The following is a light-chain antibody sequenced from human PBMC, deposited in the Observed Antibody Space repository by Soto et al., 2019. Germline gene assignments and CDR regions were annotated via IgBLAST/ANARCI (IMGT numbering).Light chain of an antibody. V-gene: IGKV3-15*01. J-gene: IGKJ4*01. CDR1: QSLRSN. CDR2: GAS. Sequence: IVMSHFAATLSVSPGERATLSCRASQSLRSNIAWYQQKPGQAPRLLIYGASTRATGIPARFSGSGSGTEFTLTISSLQSEDFAVYYCQQYNNWLTFGGGTKVDIK. CDR3: QQYNNWLT.